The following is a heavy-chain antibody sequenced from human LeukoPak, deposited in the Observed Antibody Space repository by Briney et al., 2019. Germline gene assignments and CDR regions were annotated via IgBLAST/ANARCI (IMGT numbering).Heavy chain of an antibody. Sequence: SETLSLTCSVSGGSVSSGSYYWSWIRQPPGKGLEYIGDIYYTGSTNYSPSLKSRVTISVDTSKNQFSLKLTSVTAADTAVYYCARVDNWNDGNYFDYWGQGTLVTVSS. CDR3: ARVDNWNDGNYFDY. V-gene: IGHV4-61*01. D-gene: IGHD1-20*01. J-gene: IGHJ4*02. CDR2: IYYTGST. CDR1: GGSVSSGSYY.